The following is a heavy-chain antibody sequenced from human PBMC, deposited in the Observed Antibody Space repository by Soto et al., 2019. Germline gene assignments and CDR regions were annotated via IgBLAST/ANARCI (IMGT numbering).Heavy chain of an antibody. CDR3: ESVPIWCGSSSCYTEGFDS. CDR2: ISAGGSDT. CDR1: GFVFSDYA. V-gene: IGHV3-23*01. Sequence: EVQLLDSGGGWVQPGGSLRLSCVASGFVFSDYAMSWVRQAPGKGLEWVSAISAGGSDTYYADSVKGRFTVSRVNSKNTLYLQMTTLRAEDTAIYYCESVPIWCGSSSCYTEGFDSWGQGTLVTVSS. J-gene: IGHJ4*02. D-gene: IGHD2-2*01.